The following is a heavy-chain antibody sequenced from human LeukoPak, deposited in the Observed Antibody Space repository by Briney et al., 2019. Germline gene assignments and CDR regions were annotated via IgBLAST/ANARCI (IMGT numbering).Heavy chain of an antibody. Sequence: ASVKVSCKASGYTFTSYGISWVRQAPGQGLEWMGWISAYNGNTNYAQKLQGRVTMTTDTSTSTAYMELRSLRSDDTAVYYCARDEKDDFWSGQTDPWGQGTLVTVSS. D-gene: IGHD3-3*01. CDR2: ISAYNGNT. V-gene: IGHV1-18*01. J-gene: IGHJ5*02. CDR1: GYTFTSYG. CDR3: ARDEKDDFWSGQTDP.